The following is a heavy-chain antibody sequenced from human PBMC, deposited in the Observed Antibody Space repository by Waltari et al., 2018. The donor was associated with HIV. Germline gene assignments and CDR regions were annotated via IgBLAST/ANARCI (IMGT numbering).Heavy chain of an antibody. Sequence: QVQLQESGPGLVKPSQTLSLTCTVSGGSIRSGRYYWSWSRQPAGKGLEWIGRIYTSGSTNYNPSLKSRVTISVDTSKNQFSLKLSSVTAADTAVYYCARGGSYGGYYFDYWGQGTLVTVSS. V-gene: IGHV4-61*02. J-gene: IGHJ4*02. CDR1: GGSIRSGRYY. CDR2: IYTSGST. CDR3: ARGGSYGGYYFDY. D-gene: IGHD4-17*01.